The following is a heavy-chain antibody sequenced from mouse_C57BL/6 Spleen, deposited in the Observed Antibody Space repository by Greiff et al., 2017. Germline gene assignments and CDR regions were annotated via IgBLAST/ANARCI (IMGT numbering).Heavy chain of an antibody. CDR2: INYDGSST. CDR3: ARDYDAMDY. CDR1: GFTFSDYY. V-gene: IGHV5-16*01. J-gene: IGHJ4*01. Sequence: EVKVVESEGGLVQPGSSMKLSCTASGFTFSDYYMAWVRQVPEKGLEWVANINYDGSSTYYLDSLKSRFIISRDTAKNILYLQMSSLKSEDTATYYCARDYDAMDYWGQGTSVTVSS.